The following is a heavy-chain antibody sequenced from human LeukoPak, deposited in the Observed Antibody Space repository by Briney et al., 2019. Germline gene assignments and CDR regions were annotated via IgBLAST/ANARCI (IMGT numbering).Heavy chain of an antibody. J-gene: IGHJ4*02. CDR1: GFTFSSYG. Sequence: GGSRRLSCAASGFTFSSYGMHWVRQAPGKGLEWVAVISYDGSNKYYADSVKGRFTISRDNSKNALYLQMNSLRAEDTAVYYCASLEMATIGWGQGTLVTVPS. CDR2: ISYDGSNK. CDR3: ASLEMATIG. D-gene: IGHD5-24*01. V-gene: IGHV3-30*03.